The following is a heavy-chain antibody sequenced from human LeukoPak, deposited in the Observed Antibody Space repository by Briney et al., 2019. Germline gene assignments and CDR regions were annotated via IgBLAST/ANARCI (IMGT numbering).Heavy chain of an antibody. V-gene: IGHV1-18*01. Sequence: PRASVKVSCKASGYTFTASGLCWVRQAPGQGLEWMGWINPYNDITDYAQTFKGRVTMTTDTSTSTAYMELRSLRSDDTAVYYCARLRSYDYVWGSFDYWGQGTLVTVSS. CDR2: INPYNDIT. CDR1: GYTFTASG. J-gene: IGHJ4*02. CDR3: ARLRSYDYVWGSFDY. D-gene: IGHD3-16*01.